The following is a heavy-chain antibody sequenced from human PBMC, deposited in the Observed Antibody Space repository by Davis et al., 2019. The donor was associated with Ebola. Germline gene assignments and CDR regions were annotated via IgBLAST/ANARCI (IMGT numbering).Heavy chain of an antibody. Sequence: SVKVSCKASGGTFSSYAISWVRQAPGQGLEWMGGIIPILGKANYAQKFQGRVTITADKSTSTAYMELSSLRSEDTAVYYCARDGCSSTSCYPYWYFDLWGRGTLVTVSS. CDR1: GGTFSSYA. J-gene: IGHJ2*01. CDR2: IIPILGKA. D-gene: IGHD2-2*01. V-gene: IGHV1-69*10. CDR3: ARDGCSSTSCYPYWYFDL.